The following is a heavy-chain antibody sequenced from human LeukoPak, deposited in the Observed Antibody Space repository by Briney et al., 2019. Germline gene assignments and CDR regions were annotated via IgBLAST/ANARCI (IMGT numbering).Heavy chain of an antibody. D-gene: IGHD4/OR15-4a*01. J-gene: IGHJ4*02. Sequence: SETLSLTCTVSGGSISSYYWSWIRQPPGKGLEWIGYIYYSGSTNYSPSLKSRVTISVDTSKNQLSLKLSSVTAADTAVYYCARRAGAYSHPYDYWGQGTLVTVSS. CDR1: GGSISSYY. V-gene: IGHV4-59*01. CDR2: IYYSGST. CDR3: ARRAGAYSHPYDY.